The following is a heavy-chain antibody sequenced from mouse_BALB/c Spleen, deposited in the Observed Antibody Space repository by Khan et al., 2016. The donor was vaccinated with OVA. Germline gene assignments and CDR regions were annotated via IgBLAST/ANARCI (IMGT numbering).Heavy chain of an antibody. V-gene: IGHV1-7*01. CDR3: ARDRIDY. CDR2: INPTSGYT. CDR1: GYTFTSYW. J-gene: IGHJ2*01. Sequence: QVQLKESGAELAKPGASVKMSCKASGYTFTSYWMHWIQQRPGKGLEWIGYINPTSGYTDYNQKFKGKATLTADKSSSTAYMQLSILTSDDSAVYYCARDRIDYWGQGTALTVSS.